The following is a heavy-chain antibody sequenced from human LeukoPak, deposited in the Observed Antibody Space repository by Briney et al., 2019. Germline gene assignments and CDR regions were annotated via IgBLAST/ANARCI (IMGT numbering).Heavy chain of an antibody. D-gene: IGHD3-10*01. V-gene: IGHV1-18*01. CDR2: ISAYNGNT. J-gene: IGHJ3*02. CDR1: GYIFTSYG. Sequence: ASVKVSCKASGYIFTSYGISWVRQAPGQGLEWMGWISAYNGNTNYAQKLQGRVTMTTDTSTSTAYMELRSLRSDDTAVYYCATSMVRGLFAFDIWGQGTMVTVSS. CDR3: ATSMVRGLFAFDI.